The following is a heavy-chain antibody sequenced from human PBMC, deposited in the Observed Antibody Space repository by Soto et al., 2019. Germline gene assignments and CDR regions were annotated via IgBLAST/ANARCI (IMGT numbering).Heavy chain of an antibody. J-gene: IGHJ4*02. D-gene: IGHD3-22*01. CDR2: IYHGGST. CDR1: GGSISSSTW. Sequence: SETLSLTCAVSGGSISSSTWWSWVRQPPGKGLEWIGDIYHGGSTHYNPSLKSRVTISIDKSKNQFSLKLSSVTAADTAVYYCARSRGYYDTSGYYYYWGQGTLVTVSS. CDR3: ARSRGYYDTSGYYYY. V-gene: IGHV4-4*02.